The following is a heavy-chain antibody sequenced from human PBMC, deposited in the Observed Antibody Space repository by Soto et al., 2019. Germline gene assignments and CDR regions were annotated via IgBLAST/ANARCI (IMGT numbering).Heavy chain of an antibody. CDR1: GFTFNRFS. D-gene: IGHD4-17*01. CDR2: ISSSSTYV. V-gene: IGHV3-21*01. J-gene: IGHJ6*02. CDR3: ARVLYGDYCMDD. Sequence: EVQLVESGGGLVTPGGSLRLSCAASGFTFNRFSMNWVRQAPGKGLEWVSSISSSSTYVYYADSVKGRFTISRDSAQNSLFMQMNSMRAEDTAVYYCARVLYGDYCMDDWGQGTSVTVAS.